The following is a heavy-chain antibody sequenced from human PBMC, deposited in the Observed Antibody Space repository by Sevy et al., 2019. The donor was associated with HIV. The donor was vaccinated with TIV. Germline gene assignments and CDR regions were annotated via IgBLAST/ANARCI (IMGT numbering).Heavy chain of an antibody. Sequence: GGSLRLSCTASGFTFSDYYMSWIRQAPGKGLEWISYISSRDSFIYYADSVKGRFTISRDNAKNSMFLHMSSLRAEDTALYYCARVRYTYGNFFFDYWGQGTLVTVSS. D-gene: IGHD5-18*01. CDR2: ISSRDSFI. CDR1: GFTFSDYY. V-gene: IGHV3-11*01. J-gene: IGHJ4*02. CDR3: ARVRYTYGNFFFDY.